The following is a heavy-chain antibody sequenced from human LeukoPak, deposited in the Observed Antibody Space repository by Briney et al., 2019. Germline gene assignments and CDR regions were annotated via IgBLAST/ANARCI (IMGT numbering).Heavy chain of an antibody. CDR3: ASSYGYSYGGTIDY. CDR1: GGSISSSSYY. J-gene: IGHJ4*02. Sequence: SETLSLTCTVSGGSISSSSYYWGWIRQPPGKGLEWIGSIYYSGSTYYNPSLKSRVTISVDTSKNQFSLKLSSVTAADTAVYYCASSYGYSYGGTIDYWGQGTLVTVSS. D-gene: IGHD5-18*01. CDR2: IYYSGST. V-gene: IGHV4-39*01.